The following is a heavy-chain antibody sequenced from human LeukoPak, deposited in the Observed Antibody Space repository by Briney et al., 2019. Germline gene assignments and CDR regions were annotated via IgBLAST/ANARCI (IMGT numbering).Heavy chain of an antibody. J-gene: IGHJ4*02. CDR1: GFTFSSHA. D-gene: IGHD3-3*01. CDR3: AKARPYYDFWSGYYALDY. Sequence: GSLRLSCAASGFTFSSHALHWVRQAPGKGLEWVAVISSDGSYKYYADSVKGRFTISRDNSKNTLYLQMNSLRAEDTAVYYCAKARPYYDFWSGYYALDYWGQGTLVTVSS. V-gene: IGHV3-30*04. CDR2: ISSDGSYK.